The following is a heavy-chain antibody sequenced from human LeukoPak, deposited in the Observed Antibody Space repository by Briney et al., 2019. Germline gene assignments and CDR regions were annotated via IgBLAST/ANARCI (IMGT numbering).Heavy chain of an antibody. J-gene: IGHJ4*02. CDR1: GGSISSYY. V-gene: IGHV4-59*01. CDR3: ASGYYDSSGYYYGRGWYFDY. Sequence: ASETLSLTCTVSGGSISSYYWSWIRQPPGKGLEWIGYIYYSGSTNYNPSLKSRVTISVDTSKNQFSLKLSSVTAADTAMYYCASGYYDSSGYYYGRGWYFDYWGQGTLVTVSS. CDR2: IYYSGST. D-gene: IGHD3-22*01.